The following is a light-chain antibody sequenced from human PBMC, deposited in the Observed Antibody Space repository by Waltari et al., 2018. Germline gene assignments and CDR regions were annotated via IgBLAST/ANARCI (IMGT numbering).Light chain of an antibody. CDR1: STHIVHYDY. CDR3: SSYSGTNTRVI. Sequence: QSALTQPASVSGSPGQSNSIPCTGTSTHIVHYDYVAWPQQQPGKATKMMIYDDSHRPSGVSNRFSGSKSGNTASLIISGLQSEDEGDYYCSSYSGTNTRVIFGGGTKLTVL. V-gene: IGLV2-14*03. J-gene: IGLJ2*01. CDR2: DDS.